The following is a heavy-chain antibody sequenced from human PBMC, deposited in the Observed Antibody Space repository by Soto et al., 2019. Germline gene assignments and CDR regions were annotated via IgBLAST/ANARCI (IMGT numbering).Heavy chain of an antibody. D-gene: IGHD2-15*01. CDR1: GFTFSNAW. Sequence: PGGCLRLSCAASGFTFSNAWMNWVRQAPGKGLEWVGRIKSKTDGGTTDYAAPVKGRFTISRDDSKNTLYLQMNSLKTEDTAVYYCTTLEEELLLLRGGIYWSQGTLVTVSS. V-gene: IGHV3-15*07. J-gene: IGHJ4*02. CDR3: TTLEEELLLLRGGIY. CDR2: IKSKTDGGTT.